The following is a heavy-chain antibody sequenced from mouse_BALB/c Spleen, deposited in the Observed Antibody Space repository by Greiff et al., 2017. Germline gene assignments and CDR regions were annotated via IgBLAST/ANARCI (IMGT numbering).Heavy chain of an antibody. V-gene: IGHV2-4-1*01. CDR1: GFSLTSYG. CDR2: IWSGGST. Sequence: VQLQESGPGLVQPSQSLSITCTVSGFSLTSYGVHWVRQSPGKGLEWLGVIWSGGSTDYNAAFISRLSISKDNSKSQVFFKMNSLQADDTAIYYCARKGEIYGSNPFDYWGQGTTLTVSS. CDR3: ARKGEIYGSNPFDY. D-gene: IGHD1-1*01. J-gene: IGHJ2*01.